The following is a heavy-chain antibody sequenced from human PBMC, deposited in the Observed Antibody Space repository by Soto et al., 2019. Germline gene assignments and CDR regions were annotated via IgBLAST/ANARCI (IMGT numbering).Heavy chain of an antibody. Sequence: XGTLSLTCTVSGGSISSYYWSWIRQPPGKGLEWIGYIYYSGSTNYNPSLKSRVTISVDTSKNQFSLKLSSVTAADTALYYCAKDYEAVPANIYGGHFDFWGQGTPVTVSS. CDR3: AKDYEAVPANIYGGHFDF. V-gene: IGHV4-59*01. D-gene: IGHD2-2*01. J-gene: IGHJ4*02. CDR1: GGSISSYY. CDR2: IYYSGST.